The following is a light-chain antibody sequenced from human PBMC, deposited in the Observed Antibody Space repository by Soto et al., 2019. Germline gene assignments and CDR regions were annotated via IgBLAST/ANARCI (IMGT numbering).Light chain of an antibody. CDR3: QQSYSTLRT. CDR1: QSISSY. J-gene: IGKJ1*01. CDR2: AAS. V-gene: IGKV1-39*01. Sequence: DIQMTQSHSSLSASVGDRVTITCRASQSISSYLNWYQQKPGKAPKLLIYAASSLQSGVPSRFSGSGSGTDFTLTISSLQPEDFATYYCQQSYSTLRTFGQGTKVDIK.